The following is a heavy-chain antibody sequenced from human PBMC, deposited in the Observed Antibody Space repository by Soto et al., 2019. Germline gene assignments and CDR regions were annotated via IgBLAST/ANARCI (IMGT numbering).Heavy chain of an antibody. CDR2: ISSSSSTI. V-gene: IGHV3-48*02. J-gene: IGHJ2*01. D-gene: IGHD2-15*01. Sequence: GGSLRLSCAASGFTFSSYSMNWVRQAPGKGLEWVSYISSSSSTIYYADSVKGRFTISRDNAKNSLYLQMNSLRDEDTAVYYCARDVGYCSGGSCYPPRYFDLWGRGTLVTVSS. CDR3: ARDVGYCSGGSCYPPRYFDL. CDR1: GFTFSSYS.